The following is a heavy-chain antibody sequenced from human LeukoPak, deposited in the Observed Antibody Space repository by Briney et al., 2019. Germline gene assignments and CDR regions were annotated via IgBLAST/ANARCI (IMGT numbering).Heavy chain of an antibody. Sequence: PSETLSLTCTVSGGSISSSSYYWGWIRQPPGKGLEWIGSIYYSGSTYYNPSLKSRVTISVDTSKNQFSLKLSSVTAADTAVYYCARDDLSKYYFDYWGQGTLVTVSS. CDR3: ARDDLSKYYFDY. D-gene: IGHD3-3*02. CDR2: IYYSGST. J-gene: IGHJ4*02. CDR1: GGSISSSSYY. V-gene: IGHV4-39*07.